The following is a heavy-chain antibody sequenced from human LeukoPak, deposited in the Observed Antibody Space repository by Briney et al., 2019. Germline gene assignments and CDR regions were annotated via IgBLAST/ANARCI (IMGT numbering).Heavy chain of an antibody. D-gene: IGHD3-10*01. CDR1: GFTFSDYY. J-gene: IGHJ3*02. V-gene: IGHV3-7*01. CDR2: IKQDGSEK. Sequence: GGSLRLSCAASGFTFSDYYMSWIRQAPGKGLEWVANIKQDGSEKYYVDSVKGRFTISRDNAKNSLYLQMNSLRAEDTAVYYCARDVYYGSGSFPNACDIWGQGTMVTVSS. CDR3: ARDVYYGSGSFPNACDI.